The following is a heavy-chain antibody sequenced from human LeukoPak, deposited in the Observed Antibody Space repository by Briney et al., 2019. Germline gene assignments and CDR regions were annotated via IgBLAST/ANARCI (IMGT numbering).Heavy chain of an antibody. CDR1: GFTFSDYY. V-gene: IGHV3-11*01. CDR2: ISSSGSTI. J-gene: IGHJ4*02. D-gene: IGHD2-21*02. CDR3: ARGHLPVVTAIRSHYFDY. Sequence: GGSLRLSCAASGFTFSDYYMSWIRQAPGKGLEWVSYISSSGSTIYYADSVKGRFTISRDNAKNSLYLQMNSLRAEDTAVYYCARGHLPVVTAIRSHYFDYWGQGTLVTVSS.